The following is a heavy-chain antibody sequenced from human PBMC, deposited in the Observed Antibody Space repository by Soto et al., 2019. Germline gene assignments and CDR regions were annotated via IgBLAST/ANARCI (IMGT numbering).Heavy chain of an antibody. Sequence: PGGSLRLSCAASGFTFSSYSMNWVRQAPGKGLEWVSYISGSSSTTYYADSVKGRFTISRDNSKNTLYLQMNSLRAEDTAVYYCAKGDRVVDSWGQGTMVTVAS. CDR2: ISGSSSTT. CDR1: GFTFSSYS. CDR3: AKGDRVVDS. D-gene: IGHD2-21*01. J-gene: IGHJ3*02. V-gene: IGHV3-48*01.